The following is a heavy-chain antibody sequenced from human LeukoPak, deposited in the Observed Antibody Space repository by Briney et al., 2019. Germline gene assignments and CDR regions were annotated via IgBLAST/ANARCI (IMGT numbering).Heavy chain of an antibody. J-gene: IGHJ6*04. CDR3: AELGITMIGGV. V-gene: IGHV3-7*01. CDR1: GFTVSSYW. CDR2: IKEDESEK. Sequence: GGSLRLSCAASGFTVSSYWMSWVRQAPGKGLEWVANIKEDESEKDYVDSVKGRFTISRDNAKNSLYLQMNSLRAEDTAVYYCAELGITMIGGVWGKGTTVTISS. D-gene: IGHD3-10*02.